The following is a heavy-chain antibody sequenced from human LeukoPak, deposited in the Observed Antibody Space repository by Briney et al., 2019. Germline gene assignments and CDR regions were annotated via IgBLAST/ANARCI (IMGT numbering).Heavy chain of an antibody. D-gene: IGHD3-22*01. CDR2: IYSGGST. CDR1: GFIVSSDY. V-gene: IGHV3-53*01. Sequence: QSGGSLRLSCAVSGFIVSSDYMSWVRQAPGKGLEWVSTIYSGGSTYYADSVKGRFTISRDNAKNSLYLQMSNLRAEDTAVYYCARVLYYYDSSGYFRPHYYYGMDVWGQGTTVTVSS. CDR3: ARVLYYYDSSGYFRPHYYYGMDV. J-gene: IGHJ6*02.